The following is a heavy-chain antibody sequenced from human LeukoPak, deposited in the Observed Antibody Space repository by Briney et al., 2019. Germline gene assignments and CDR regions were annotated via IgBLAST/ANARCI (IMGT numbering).Heavy chain of an antibody. CDR1: GFTFSSYA. Sequence: GGSLRLSCAASGFTFSSYAMSWVRQAPGKGLEWVSAISGSGGSTYYADSVKGRFTISRDNSKNTLYLQTNSLRAEDTAVYYCAKPTYYYDSSGYWAFDIWGQGTMVTVSS. CDR3: AKPTYYYDSSGYWAFDI. CDR2: ISGSGGST. D-gene: IGHD3-22*01. J-gene: IGHJ3*02. V-gene: IGHV3-23*01.